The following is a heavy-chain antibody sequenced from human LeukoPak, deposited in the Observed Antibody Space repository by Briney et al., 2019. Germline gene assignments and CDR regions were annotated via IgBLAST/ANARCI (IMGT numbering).Heavy chain of an antibody. CDR3: ARELAAGN. J-gene: IGHJ4*02. CDR1: GFTFGSYS. Sequence: GGCLRLSCAASGFTFGSYSMSWVRQAPGKGLGCVSSISSSSSYIYYARSVKGRFTISRDNAKNSLYLQMNSLRADDTAVYYCARELAAGNWGQGTLVTVSS. CDR2: ISSSSSYI. D-gene: IGHD6-13*01. V-gene: IGHV3-21*01.